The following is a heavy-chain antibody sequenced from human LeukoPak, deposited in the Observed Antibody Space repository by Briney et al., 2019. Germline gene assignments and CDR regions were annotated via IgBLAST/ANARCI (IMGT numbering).Heavy chain of an antibody. CDR2: IYYSGST. CDR1: GGSISSGGYY. CDR3: ASRRTAAGAKYFDY. D-gene: IGHD6-13*01. J-gene: IGHJ4*02. Sequence: SQTLSLTCTVSGGSISSGGYYWSWIRQHPGKGLEWIGYIYYSGSTYYNPSLKSRVTISVDTSKNQFSLKLSSVTAADTAVYYCASRRTAAGAKYFDYWGQGTLVTVSS. V-gene: IGHV4-31*03.